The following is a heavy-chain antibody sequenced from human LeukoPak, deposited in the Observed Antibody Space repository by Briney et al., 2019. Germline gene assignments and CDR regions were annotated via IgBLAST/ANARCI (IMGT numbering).Heavy chain of an antibody. D-gene: IGHD6-25*01. CDR3: AKARLHTRLYYYYMDV. V-gene: IGHV3-9*01. CDR2: ISWNSGSI. Sequence: PGRSLRLSCAASGFTFDDYAMHWVRQAPGKGLEWVSGISWNSGSIGYADSVKGRFTISGDNAKNSLYLQMNSLRAEDTALYYCAKARLHTRLYYYYMDVWGKGTTVTVSS. CDR1: GFTFDDYA. J-gene: IGHJ6*03.